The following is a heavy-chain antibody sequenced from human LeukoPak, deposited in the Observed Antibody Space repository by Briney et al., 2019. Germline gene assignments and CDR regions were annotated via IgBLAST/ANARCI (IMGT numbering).Heavy chain of an antibody. D-gene: IGHD3-22*01. Sequence: PGGSLRLSCAASGFTFSSYWMSWVRQVPGKGLEWVANIKQDGSEKYYVDSVKGRFTISRDNAKNSLYLQMNSLRAEDTAVYYCARDGLDSSGYYYPVSGSDYWGQGTLVTVSS. J-gene: IGHJ4*02. CDR3: ARDGLDSSGYYYPVSGSDY. CDR1: GFTFSSYW. CDR2: IKQDGSEK. V-gene: IGHV3-7*01.